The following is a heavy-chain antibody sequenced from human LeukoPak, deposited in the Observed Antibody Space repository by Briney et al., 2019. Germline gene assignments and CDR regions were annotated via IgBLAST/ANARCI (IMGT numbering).Heavy chain of an antibody. D-gene: IGHD6-19*01. CDR1: GGSISSYY. V-gene: IGHV4-59*12. J-gene: IGHJ4*02. Sequence: SETLSLTCTVSGGSISSYYWSWIRQPPGKGLEWIGYIYYSGSTNYNPSLKSRVTISVDTSKNQFSLKLSSVTAADTAVYYCVWSVAGAANDYWGQGALVTVSS. CDR3: VWSVAGAANDY. CDR2: IYYSGST.